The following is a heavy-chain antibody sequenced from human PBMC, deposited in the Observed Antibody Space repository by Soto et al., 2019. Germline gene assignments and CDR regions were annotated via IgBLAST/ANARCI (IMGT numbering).Heavy chain of an antibody. CDR2: TYHTGST. J-gene: IGHJ5*02. V-gene: IGHV4-59*13. CDR1: GGSFGTNY. Sequence: SETLSLTCTISGGSFGTNYWSWIRQAPGKGLEWIGYTYHTGSTKYNASLKSRATISVDTSKNQFSLTLNSAAAADTAVYYCATDSAGRGPFDPWGQGILVTVSS. D-gene: IGHD3-10*01. CDR3: ATDSAGRGPFDP.